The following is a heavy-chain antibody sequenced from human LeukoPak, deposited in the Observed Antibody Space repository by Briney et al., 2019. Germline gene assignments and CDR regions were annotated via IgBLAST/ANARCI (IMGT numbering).Heavy chain of an antibody. V-gene: IGHV4-61*02. CDR1: GGSISSGSYY. D-gene: IGHD3-9*01. CDR2: IYTSGST. J-gene: IGHJ4*02. Sequence: SETLSLTCTVSGGSISSGSYYWSWIRQPAGKGLEWIGRIYTSGSTNYNPSLKSRVTMSVDTSKNQFSLKLSSVTAADTAVYYCARELVDWYYFDYWGQGTLVTVSS. CDR3: ARELVDWYYFDY.